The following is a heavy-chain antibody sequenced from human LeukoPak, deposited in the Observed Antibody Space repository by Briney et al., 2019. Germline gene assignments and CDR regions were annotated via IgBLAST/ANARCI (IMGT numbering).Heavy chain of an antibody. CDR3: ATDYTPYVGASAD. J-gene: IGHJ4*02. CDR1: GLTFSSYA. V-gene: IGHV3-23*01. D-gene: IGHD1-26*01. Sequence: AGGSLRLSCAASGLTFSSYAMSWVRQTPGKGLEWVSTITESGDNTHYTESVKGRFTFSRDNSRNTMYLQMNSLRAVDTAIYYCATDYTPYVGASADWGQGTLVTVSS. CDR2: ITESGDNT.